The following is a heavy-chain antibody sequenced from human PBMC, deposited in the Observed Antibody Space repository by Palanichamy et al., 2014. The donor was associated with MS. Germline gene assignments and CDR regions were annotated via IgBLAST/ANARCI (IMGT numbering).Heavy chain of an antibody. D-gene: IGHD3-22*01. J-gene: IGHJ6*02. Sequence: QVQLQESGPGLVKPSETLSLTCTVSGGSISSYYWSWIRQPPGKGLEWIGYIYYSGSTNYNPSLKSRVTISVDTSKNQFSLKLSSVTAADTAVYYCARDPRGNYDSSGYYYYYYGMDVWGQGTTVTVSS. V-gene: IGHV4-59*01. CDR2: IYYSGST. CDR1: GGSISSYY. CDR3: ARDPRGNYDSSGYYYYYYGMDV.